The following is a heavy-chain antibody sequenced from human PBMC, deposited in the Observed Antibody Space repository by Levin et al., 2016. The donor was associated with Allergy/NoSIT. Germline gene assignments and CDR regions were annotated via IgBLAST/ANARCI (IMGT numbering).Heavy chain of an antibody. CDR2: INHSGST. CDR3: ARRYDFWSGYGY. V-gene: IGHV4-34*01. J-gene: IGHJ4*02. D-gene: IGHD3-3*01. CDR1: GGSFSGYY. Sequence: GSLRLSCAVYGGSFSGYYWSWIRQPPGKGLEWIGEINHSGSTNYNPSLKSRVTISVDTSKNQFSLKLSSVTAADTAVYYCARRYDFWSGYGYWGQGTLVTVSS.